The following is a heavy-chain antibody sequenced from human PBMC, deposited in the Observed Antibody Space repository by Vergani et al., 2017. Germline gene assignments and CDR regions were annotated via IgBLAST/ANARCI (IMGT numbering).Heavy chain of an antibody. Sequence: EVQLLESGGGLLQPGGSLRLSCAASGFTFSSYAMNWVRQAPGKGLEWVSSISGSGGSTYYADSVKGRFTISRDNSKNTVYLQMNSLRAEDTAVYYCAKFHERYSSGWYGDAFDIWGQGTMVTVSS. CDR2: ISGSGGST. CDR1: GFTFSSYA. V-gene: IGHV3-23*01. CDR3: AKFHERYSSGWYGDAFDI. J-gene: IGHJ3*02. D-gene: IGHD6-19*01.